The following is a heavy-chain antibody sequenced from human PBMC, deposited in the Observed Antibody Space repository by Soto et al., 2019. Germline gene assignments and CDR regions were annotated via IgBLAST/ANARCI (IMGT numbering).Heavy chain of an antibody. V-gene: IGHV1-69*06. CDR1: GGTLSDHG. Sequence: QVQLEQSGAEVKKPGSSVKVSCKASGGTLSDHGVAWLRQAPGQGLEWMGGTIPGFNTAKYAQKFQGRATVTADKFTNIAFMDLSSLRSEDTAFYFCARGVYGSGNYYTGPSAFDIWGQGTMVIVSS. J-gene: IGHJ3*02. CDR3: ARGVYGSGNYYTGPSAFDI. D-gene: IGHD3-10*01. CDR2: TIPGFNTA.